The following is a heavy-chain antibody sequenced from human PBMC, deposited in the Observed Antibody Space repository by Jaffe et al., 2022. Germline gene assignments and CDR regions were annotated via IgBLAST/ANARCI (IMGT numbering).Heavy chain of an antibody. D-gene: IGHD1-26*01. CDR3: TRDTQGRATTPLYYYYYYYMDV. J-gene: IGHJ6*03. V-gene: IGHV3-49*04. CDR2: IRSKAYGGTT. Sequence: EVQLVESGGGLVQPGRSLRLSCTASGFTFGDYAMSWVRQAPGKGLEWVGFIRSKAYGGTTEYAASVKGRFTISRDDSKSIAYLQMNSLKTEDTAVYYCTRDTQGRATTPLYYYYYYYMDVWGKGTTVTVSS. CDR1: GFTFGDYA.